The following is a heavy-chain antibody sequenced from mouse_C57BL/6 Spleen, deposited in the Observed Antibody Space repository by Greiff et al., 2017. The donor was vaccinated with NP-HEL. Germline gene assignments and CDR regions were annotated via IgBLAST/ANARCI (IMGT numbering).Heavy chain of an antibody. J-gene: IGHJ3*01. V-gene: IGHV5-9*01. CDR2: ISGGGGNT. CDR3: ASQTGPAWFAY. CDR1: GFTFSSYT. D-gene: IGHD4-1*01. Sequence: EVQRVESGGGLVKPGGSLKLSCAASGFTFSSYTMSWVRQTPEKRLEWVATISGGGGNTYYPDSVKGRFTISRDNAKNTLYLQMSSLRSEDTALYYCASQTGPAWFAYWGQGTLVTVSA.